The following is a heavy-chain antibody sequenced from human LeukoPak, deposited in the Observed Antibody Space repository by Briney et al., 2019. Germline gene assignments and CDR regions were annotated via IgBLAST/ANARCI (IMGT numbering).Heavy chain of an antibody. V-gene: IGHV3-48*04. CDR1: GFTFSSYS. D-gene: IGHD3-9*01. CDR3: ARGSKGDILTGYSPCYFDY. CDR2: ISSSSTTI. Sequence: SGGSLRLSCAASGFTFSSYSMMWVRQAPGKGLEWVSYISSSSTTIHYADSVKGRSTISRDNAKNSLYLQMNSLRAEDTAVYYCARGSKGDILTGYSPCYFDYWGQGTLVTVSS. J-gene: IGHJ4*02.